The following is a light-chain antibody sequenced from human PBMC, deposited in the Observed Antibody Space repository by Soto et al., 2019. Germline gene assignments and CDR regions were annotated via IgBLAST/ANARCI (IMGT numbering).Light chain of an antibody. CDR1: QSVDNY. V-gene: IGKV3-11*01. CDR2: DAS. J-gene: IGKJ4*01. Sequence: VSLYQRERATLSCRASQSVDNYLAWYQQRPGQAPRLLIYDASNRASGIPARFSGSGSGTDFTLTISSLEPEDFAVYYCHQLSTVPLLPSCVGTKLDI. CDR3: HQLSTVPLLP.